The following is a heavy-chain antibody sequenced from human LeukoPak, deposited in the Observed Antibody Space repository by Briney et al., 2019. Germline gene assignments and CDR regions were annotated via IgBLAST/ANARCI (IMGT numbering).Heavy chain of an antibody. CDR1: GFTFSSYA. J-gene: IGHJ6*03. V-gene: IGHV3-23*01. D-gene: IGHD5-12*01. Sequence: GGSLRLSCAASGFTFSSYAMSWVRQAPGKGLEWVSAISGSGGSTYYADSVKGRFTISRDNSKNTLYLQMNSLRAEDTAVYYCAKKRGYSGYDTLYYYYDYMDVWGKGTTVTVSS. CDR2: ISGSGGST. CDR3: AKKRGYSGYDTLYYYYDYMDV.